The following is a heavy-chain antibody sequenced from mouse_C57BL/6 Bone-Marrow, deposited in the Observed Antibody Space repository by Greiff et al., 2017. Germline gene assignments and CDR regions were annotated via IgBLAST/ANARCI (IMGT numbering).Heavy chain of an antibody. CDR3: ARGGYY. Sequence: VQLQQSGPELVKPGASVKISCEASSYAFSSSWMNWVKQRPGKGLEWIGRIYPGDGDTNYNGKFKGKATLTADKSSSTAYMQLSSLTSEDSAVYFCARGGYYWGQGTTLTVSS. CDR2: IYPGDGDT. J-gene: IGHJ2*01. CDR1: SYAFSSSW. V-gene: IGHV1-82*01.